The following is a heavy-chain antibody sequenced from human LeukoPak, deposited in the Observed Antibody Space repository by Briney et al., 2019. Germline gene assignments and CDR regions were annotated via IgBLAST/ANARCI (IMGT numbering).Heavy chain of an antibody. V-gene: IGHV3-48*04. D-gene: IGHD3-10*01. CDR3: AREAYGSGSYYNVSRWGYHYYMDV. CDR2: ISSSSSTI. J-gene: IGHJ6*03. Sequence: GGSLRLSCAASGFTFSSYSMNWVRQAPGKGLEWVSYISSSSSTIYYADSVKGRFTISRDNAKNSLYLQMNSPRAEDTALYYCAREAYGSGSYYNVSRWGYHYYMDVWGKGTTVTVSS. CDR1: GFTFSSYS.